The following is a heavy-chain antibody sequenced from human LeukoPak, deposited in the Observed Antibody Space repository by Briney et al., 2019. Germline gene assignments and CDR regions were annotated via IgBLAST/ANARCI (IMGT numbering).Heavy chain of an antibody. J-gene: IGHJ4*02. D-gene: IGHD3-3*01. CDR2: ISGSGGNT. CDR1: GFTFISYA. Sequence: GCLRLSCVPSGFTFISYAMSWVRQLPGKGLEWVSTISGSGGNTYFADSVHGRFTIYRDNSKNPLYLQMASLRADDTAVYYCAKGKPGRFLEWLLFDHWGQGTLVTVSS. CDR3: AKGKPGRFLEWLLFDH. V-gene: IGHV3-23*01.